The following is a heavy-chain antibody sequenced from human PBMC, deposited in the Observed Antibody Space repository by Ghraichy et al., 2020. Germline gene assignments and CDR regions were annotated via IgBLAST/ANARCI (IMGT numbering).Heavy chain of an antibody. CDR2: IIPIFGTA. D-gene: IGHD2-2*01. CDR3: AAGEVPAAMTREDYYYYYYMDV. Sequence: SVKVSCKASGGTFSSYAISWVRQAPGQGLEWMGGIIPIFGTANYAQKFQGRVTITADESTSTAYMELSSLRSEDTAVYYCAAGEVPAAMTREDYYYYYYMDVWGKGTTVTVSS. V-gene: IGHV1-69*13. CDR1: GGTFSSYA. J-gene: IGHJ6*03.